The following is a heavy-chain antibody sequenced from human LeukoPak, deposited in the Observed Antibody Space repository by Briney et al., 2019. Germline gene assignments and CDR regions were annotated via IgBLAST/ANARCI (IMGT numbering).Heavy chain of an antibody. D-gene: IGHD3-16*02. V-gene: IGHV4-4*07. J-gene: IGHJ4*02. CDR3: ARGRITFGGVIVPLDY. Sequence: SETLSLTCTVSGGSISSYYWSWIRQPAGKGLEWIGRIYTSGSTNYNPSLKSRVTMSVDTSKNQFSLKLSSVTAADTAVYYCARGRITFGGVIVPLDYWGQGTLVTVSS. CDR2: IYTSGST. CDR1: GGSISSYY.